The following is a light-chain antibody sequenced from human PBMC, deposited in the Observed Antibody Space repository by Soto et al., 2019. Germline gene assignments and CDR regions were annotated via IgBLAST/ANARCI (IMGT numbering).Light chain of an antibody. V-gene: IGKV3-11*01. CDR3: QQRNVWPPIT. J-gene: IGKJ5*01. CDR1: QSIHTS. Sequence: EIVLTQSPGTLSLSPGEIATLSCSASQSIHTSLAWYQQKSGKPPRLVIYDSTLRANGVPDRFGGSRSGTEFTLTINSLEPEDFAVYYCQQRNVWPPITFGQGTRLEIK. CDR2: DST.